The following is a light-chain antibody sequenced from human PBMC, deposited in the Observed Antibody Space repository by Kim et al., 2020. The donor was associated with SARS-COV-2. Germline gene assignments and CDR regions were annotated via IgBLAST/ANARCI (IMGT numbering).Light chain of an antibody. Sequence: SYELTQPPSVSVSPGQTASITCYGDKLGHKYTSWYQQKPGQSPVLVMYQDTKRPSGIPERFSGSNSGNTATLTISGTQAMDEADYYCQAWDSSTAVVFGGGTQLTVL. CDR3: QAWDSSTAVV. V-gene: IGLV3-1*01. CDR1: KLGHKY. CDR2: QDT. J-gene: IGLJ2*01.